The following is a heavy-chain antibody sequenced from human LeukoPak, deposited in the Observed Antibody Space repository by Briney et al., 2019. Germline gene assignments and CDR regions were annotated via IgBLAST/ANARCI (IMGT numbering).Heavy chain of an antibody. CDR3: ARQISRYCSGGSCYSGWEFYFDS. CDR2: INSDGSST. Sequence: GGSLRLSCAASGFTFSSYWMHWVRQAPGKGLVWVSRINSDGSSTSYADSVKGRFTISRDNAKNSLYLQMNSLRAEDTAVYHCARQISRYCSGGSCYSGWEFYFDSWGQGTPVTVSS. CDR1: GFTFSSYW. J-gene: IGHJ4*02. D-gene: IGHD2-15*01. V-gene: IGHV3-74*01.